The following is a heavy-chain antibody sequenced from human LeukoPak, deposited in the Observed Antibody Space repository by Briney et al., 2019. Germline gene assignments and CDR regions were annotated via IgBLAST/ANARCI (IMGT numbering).Heavy chain of an antibody. CDR2: IYSGGST. CDR1: GFTVSSNY. D-gene: IGHD3-22*01. V-gene: IGHV3-53*01. Sequence: GGSLRLSCAASGFTVSSNYMSWVRQAPGKGLEWVSVIYSGGSTYYADSVKGRFTISRDNSKNTLYLQMNSLRAEDTAVYYCAKGGATMIVVVTYDAFDIWGQGTMVTVSS. CDR3: AKGGATMIVVVTYDAFDI. J-gene: IGHJ3*02.